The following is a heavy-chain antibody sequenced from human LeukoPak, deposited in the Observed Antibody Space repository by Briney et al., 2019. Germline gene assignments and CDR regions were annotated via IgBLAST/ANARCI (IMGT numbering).Heavy chain of an antibody. D-gene: IGHD6-13*01. CDR3: ARGEKIAAAGADYYYYGMDV. Sequence: SVKVSCKASGGTFSSYAISWVRQAPGQGLEWMGGIIPIFGTANYAQKFQGRVTITADESTGTAYMELSSLRSGDTAVYYCARGEKIAAAGADYYYYGMDVWGQGTTVTVSS. J-gene: IGHJ6*02. V-gene: IGHV1-69*13. CDR2: IIPIFGTA. CDR1: GGTFSSYA.